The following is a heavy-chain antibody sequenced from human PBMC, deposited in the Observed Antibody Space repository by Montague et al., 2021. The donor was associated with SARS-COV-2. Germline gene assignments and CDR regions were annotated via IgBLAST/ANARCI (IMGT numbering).Heavy chain of an antibody. V-gene: IGHV4-34*01. CDR2: INHRGSA. D-gene: IGHD5-18*01. J-gene: IGHJ5*02. Sequence: SETLSLTCAVYGGSFSDYYWSWIRQPPGKGLEWLGEINHRGSANSNASLKSRVTMSIDTSKNQFSLTLTSVTAADTAVYFCARGTPAVTAFLVLIPTGGYYLDPGGQGTLVTVSS. CDR1: GGSFSDYY. CDR3: ARGTPAVTAFLVLIPTGGYYLDP.